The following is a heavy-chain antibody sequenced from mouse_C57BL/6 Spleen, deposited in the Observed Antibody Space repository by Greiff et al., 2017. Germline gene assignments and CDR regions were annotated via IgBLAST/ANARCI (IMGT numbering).Heavy chain of an antibody. J-gene: IGHJ4*01. D-gene: IGHD1-1*01. Sequence: QVQLQQPGAELVIPGASVKLSCKASGYTFTSYWMHWVKQRPGQGLEWIGEIDPSDSYTNYNQKFKGKSTLTVDKSSSTAYMQLSSLTSEDSAVYYCARRGRFYAMDYWGQGTSVTVSS. V-gene: IGHV1-69*01. CDR1: GYTFTSYW. CDR3: ARRGRFYAMDY. CDR2: IDPSDSYT.